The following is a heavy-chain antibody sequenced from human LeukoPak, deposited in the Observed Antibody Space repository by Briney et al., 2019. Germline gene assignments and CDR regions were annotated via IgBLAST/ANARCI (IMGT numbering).Heavy chain of an antibody. CDR2: ISGSGGST. D-gene: IGHD2-21*02. CDR3: AKEGVVVTAMALDY. CDR1: GFTFSRYS. V-gene: IGHV3-23*01. Sequence: PGGSLRLSCVASGFTFSRYSMNWVRQAPGKGLEWVSAISGSGGSTYYADSVKGRFTISRDNSKNTLYLQMNSLRAEDTAVYYCAKEGVVVTAMALDYWGQGTLVTVSS. J-gene: IGHJ4*02.